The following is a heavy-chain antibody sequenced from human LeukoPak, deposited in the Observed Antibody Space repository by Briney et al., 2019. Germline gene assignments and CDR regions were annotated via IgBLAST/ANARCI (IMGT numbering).Heavy chain of an antibody. D-gene: IGHD3-9*01. Sequence: GGSLRLSCAASGFTFSSYSMNWIRQAPGKGLEWVSSISSSSSYIYYADSVKGRFTISRDNAKNSLYLQMNSLRAEDTAVYYCARGVLGYFRFDPWGQGTLVTVSS. CDR1: GFTFSSYS. V-gene: IGHV3-21*01. CDR3: ARGVLGYFRFDP. J-gene: IGHJ5*02. CDR2: ISSSSSYI.